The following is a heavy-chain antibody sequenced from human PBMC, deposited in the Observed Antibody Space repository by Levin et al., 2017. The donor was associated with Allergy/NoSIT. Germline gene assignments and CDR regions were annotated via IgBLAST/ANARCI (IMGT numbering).Heavy chain of an antibody. Sequence: SETLSLTCTVSGGSISSGSYYWNWIRQHPGKGLEWIGYIYYSGSTYYNPSLKSRVTISVDTSKNQFSLKLSSVTAADTAVYYCARAPDPSQFSSGWYIFDIWGQGTMVTVSS. V-gene: IGHV4-31*03. D-gene: IGHD6-19*01. CDR3: ARAPDPSQFSSGWYIFDI. CDR2: IYYSGST. CDR1: GGSISSGSYY. J-gene: IGHJ3*02.